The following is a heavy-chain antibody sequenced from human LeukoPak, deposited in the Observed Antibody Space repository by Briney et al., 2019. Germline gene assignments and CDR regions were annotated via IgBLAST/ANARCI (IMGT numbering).Heavy chain of an antibody. CDR2: INPSGGST. J-gene: IGHJ6*03. Sequence: GASVKVSCKASGYTFTSYYMHWVRQAPGQGLEWMGIINPSGGSTSYAQKFQGRVTMTRDTSTSTVYMELSSLRSDDTAVYYCARAPFGGYSGYDYRGAVAGKRYYYYYYMDVWGKGTTVTISS. CDR3: ARAPFGGYSGYDYRGAVAGKRYYYYYYMDV. CDR1: GYTFTSYY. V-gene: IGHV1-46*01. D-gene: IGHD5-12*01.